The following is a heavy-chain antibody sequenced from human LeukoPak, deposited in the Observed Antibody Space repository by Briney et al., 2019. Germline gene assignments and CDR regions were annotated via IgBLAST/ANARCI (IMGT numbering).Heavy chain of an antibody. CDR3: AREIGQLGGAFDI. Sequence: GGSLRLSCAASGFTISTVYMTWVRQAPGKGLEWVSVIYGGHTAYYADSVKDRFTISRDNPKNTLNLQMNSLRAEDTAVYYCAREIGQLGGAFDIWGQGTMVTVSS. J-gene: IGHJ3*02. CDR2: IYGGHTA. CDR1: GFTISTVY. D-gene: IGHD7-27*01. V-gene: IGHV3-53*01.